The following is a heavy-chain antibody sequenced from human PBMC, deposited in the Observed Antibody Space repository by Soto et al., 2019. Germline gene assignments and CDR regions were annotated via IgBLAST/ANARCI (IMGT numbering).Heavy chain of an antibody. CDR2: ISSSSSYT. CDR1: GFTFSDYY. V-gene: IGHV3-11*06. J-gene: IGHJ4*02. CDR3: ARESSGSNYFDY. D-gene: IGHD6-19*01. Sequence: QVQLVESGGGLVKPGGSLRLSCAASGFTFSDYYMSWIRQAPGKGLEWVSYISSSSSYTNYADSVKGRFTISRDNAKTSLYLQMNSLSAEDTAVYYCARESSGSNYFDYWGQGTLVTVSS.